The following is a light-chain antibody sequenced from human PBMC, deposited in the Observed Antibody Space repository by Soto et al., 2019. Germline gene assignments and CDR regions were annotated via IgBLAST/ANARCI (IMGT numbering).Light chain of an antibody. CDR2: DAS. V-gene: IGKV3D-20*02. CDR1: QSISSSY. Sequence: EIVLTQSPGTLSLSPGERATLPCRASQSISSSYLAWYQQKPGQAPRLLIYDASNRATGIPARFSGSGSGTDFTLTISSLEPEDFAVYYCQQRSNWPPITFGQGRRLEIK. J-gene: IGKJ5*01. CDR3: QQRSNWPPIT.